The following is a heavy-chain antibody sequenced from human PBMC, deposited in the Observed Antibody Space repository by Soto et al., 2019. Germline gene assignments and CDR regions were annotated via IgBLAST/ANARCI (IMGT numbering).Heavy chain of an antibody. CDR3: AKASPSDY. CDR1: GFTFSSYG. J-gene: IGHJ4*02. CDR2: ISYDGSNK. V-gene: IGHV3-30*18. Sequence: QVQLVESGGGVVQPGRSLRLSCAASGFTFSSYGMYWVRQAPGKGLEWVAVISYDGSNKYYADSVKGRFTISRDNSKNTLYLQMNSLRAEDTAVYYCAKASPSDYWGQGTLVTVSS.